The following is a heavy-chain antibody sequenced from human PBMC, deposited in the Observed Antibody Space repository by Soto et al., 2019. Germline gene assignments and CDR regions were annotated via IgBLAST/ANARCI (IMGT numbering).Heavy chain of an antibody. CDR2: ISSSSSYT. V-gene: IGHV3-11*06. CDR3: ARGGPTLAGSFDY. CDR1: GFTFSDYY. D-gene: IGHD6-19*01. J-gene: IGHJ4*02. Sequence: GGSLRLSCAASGFTFSDYYMSWIRQAPGKGLEWVSYISSSSSYTNYADSVKGRFAISRDKARNSLYLQMNSLRAEDTAVYYCARGGPTLAGSFDYWGQGALVTVSS.